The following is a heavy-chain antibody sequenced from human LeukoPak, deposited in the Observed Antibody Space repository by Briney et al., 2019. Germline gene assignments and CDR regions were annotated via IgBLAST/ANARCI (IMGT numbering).Heavy chain of an antibody. J-gene: IGHJ6*03. D-gene: IGHD4-11*01. CDR2: ISSSGSTV. Sequence: PGGSLRLSCAASEVTLSDYYMSWIRQAPGKGLEWVSYISSSGSTVYYADSVKGRFTISRDNAKNSLYLQMSSLRAEDTAVYYCARESYSNYLGYMDVWGKGTTVTVSS. CDR3: ARESYSNYLGYMDV. CDR1: EVTLSDYY. V-gene: IGHV3-11*04.